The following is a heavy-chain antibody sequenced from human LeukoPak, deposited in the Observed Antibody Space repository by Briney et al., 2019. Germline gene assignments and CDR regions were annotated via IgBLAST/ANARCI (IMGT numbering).Heavy chain of an antibody. CDR2: VSGAGGLT. Sequence: PGGSLRLSCVASGFTFTSYAMSWVRQAPGKGLEWVSAVSGAGGLTTYADSVRGRFTVSRDNSKNTVYLQMNSLRAEDSAVYYCAKDSYPYSGSYYYFDYWGQGILVTVSS. J-gene: IGHJ4*02. CDR3: AKDSYPYSGSYYYFDY. CDR1: GFTFTSYA. V-gene: IGHV3-23*01. D-gene: IGHD1-26*01.